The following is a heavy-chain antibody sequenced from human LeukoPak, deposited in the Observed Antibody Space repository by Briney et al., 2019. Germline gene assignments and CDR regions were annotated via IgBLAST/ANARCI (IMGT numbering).Heavy chain of an antibody. V-gene: IGHV3-48*03. Sequence: GGSLRLSCAASGFTFSSYEMNWVRQAPGKGLEWDSYISSSGSTIYYADSVKGRFTISRDNAKNSLYLQMNSLRAEDTAVYYCARVLGPTHYWGQGTLVTVSS. CDR1: GFTFSSYE. CDR3: ARVLGPTHY. CDR2: ISSSGSTI. D-gene: IGHD2-8*02. J-gene: IGHJ4*02.